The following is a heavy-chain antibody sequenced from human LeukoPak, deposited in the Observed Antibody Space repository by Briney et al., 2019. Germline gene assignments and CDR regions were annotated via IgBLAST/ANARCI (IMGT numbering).Heavy chain of an antibody. J-gene: IGHJ6*03. D-gene: IGHD1-26*01. V-gene: IGHV3-30*04. CDR1: GFTFSSYA. CDR2: ISYDGSNK. CDR3: AKSSGSVRHFYYYYMDV. Sequence: GGSLRLSCAAPGFTFSSYAMHWVRQAPGKGLEWVAVISYDGSNKYYADSVKGRFTISRDNAKNSLYLQMNSLRAEDTALYYCAKSSGSVRHFYYYYMDVWGKGTTVTVSS.